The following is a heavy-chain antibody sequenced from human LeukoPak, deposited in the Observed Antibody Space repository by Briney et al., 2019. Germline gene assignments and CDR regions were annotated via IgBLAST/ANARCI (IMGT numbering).Heavy chain of an antibody. CDR3: AKHSPYYYGSGSYYYFDY. V-gene: IGHV4-59*02. Sequence: SETLSLTCSVSGGSVSNYYWSWIRQPPGKGLEWFGYIYYSGSTNYNPSLKSRVTISVDTSKNQFSLKLSSVTAADTAVYYCAKHSPYYYGSGSYYYFDYWGQGTLVTVSS. CDR1: GGSVSNYY. CDR2: IYYSGST. J-gene: IGHJ4*02. D-gene: IGHD3-10*01.